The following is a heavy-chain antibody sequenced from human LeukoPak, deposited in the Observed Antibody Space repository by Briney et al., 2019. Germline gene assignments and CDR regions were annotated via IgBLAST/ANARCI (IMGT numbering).Heavy chain of an antibody. Sequence: SETLSLTCTVSGGSISSYYWSWIRQPARKGRERFRRIYTSGSTNYNPSLKSRVTMSVDTSKNQFSLKLSSVTAADTAVYYCAGVPDGDYVEYWGQGTLVTVSS. J-gene: IGHJ4*02. V-gene: IGHV4-4*07. CDR1: GGSISSYY. D-gene: IGHD4-17*01. CDR2: IYTSGST. CDR3: AGVPDGDYVEY.